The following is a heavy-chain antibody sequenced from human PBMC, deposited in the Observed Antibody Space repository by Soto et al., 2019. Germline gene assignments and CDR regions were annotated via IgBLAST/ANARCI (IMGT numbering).Heavy chain of an antibody. CDR2: TYYRSKWYN. CDR3: ARDSSSGPYYYYGMDV. Sequence: PSQTLSLTCAISGDSVSSNSAAWNWIRQSPSRGLEWLGRTYYRSKWYNDYAVSVKSRITINPDTSKNQFSLQLNSVTPENTVVFYCARDSSSGPYYYYGMDVWGQGTTVTVSS. V-gene: IGHV6-1*01. J-gene: IGHJ6*02. D-gene: IGHD6-6*01. CDR1: GDSVSSNSAA.